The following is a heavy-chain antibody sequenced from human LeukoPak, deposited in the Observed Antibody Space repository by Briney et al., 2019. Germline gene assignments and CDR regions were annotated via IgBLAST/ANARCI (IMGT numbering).Heavy chain of an antibody. CDR3: ANRDY. CDR2: IRSKANSYAT. CDR1: GFTFIGSA. J-gene: IGHJ4*02. V-gene: IGHV3-73*01. D-gene: IGHD1-14*01. Sequence: GGSLRLSCAASGFTFIGSAMHGVRQACGRGREWVGRIRSKANSYATACAASVKVRFTISRDDSKNTAYLQMHSLKTEDTAVYYCANRDYWGQGTLVTVSS.